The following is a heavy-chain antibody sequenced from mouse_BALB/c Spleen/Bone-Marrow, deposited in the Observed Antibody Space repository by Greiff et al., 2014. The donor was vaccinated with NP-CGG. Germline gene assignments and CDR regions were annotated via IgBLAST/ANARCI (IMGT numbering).Heavy chain of an antibody. D-gene: IGHD1-2*01. CDR2: IYPGGDYT. Sequence: QVQLQQPGADLVRPGTSVKMSCKAAGYTFTNYWIGWVKQRPGQGLEWIGDIYPGGDYTKYNEKFKGKATLTADTSSSTAYMQLSSPTSEDSAIYYCARCRLRPLAYWGQGTLVTVSA. V-gene: IGHV1-63*02. CDR1: GYTFTNYW. J-gene: IGHJ3*01. CDR3: ARCRLRPLAY.